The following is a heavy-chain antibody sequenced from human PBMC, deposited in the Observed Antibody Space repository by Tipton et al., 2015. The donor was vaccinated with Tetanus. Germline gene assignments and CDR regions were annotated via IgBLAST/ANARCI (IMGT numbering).Heavy chain of an antibody. Sequence: SLRLSCAASEFTFNDYYMNWIRQAPGKGLEWVSYISSSGSTIYYADSVKGRFTISRDNAKNSLYLQMNSLRAEDTAVYYCARDQGYGDYEFDYWGQGTLVTVSS. CDR2: ISSSGSTI. CDR1: EFTFNDYY. J-gene: IGHJ4*02. V-gene: IGHV3-11*04. D-gene: IGHD4-17*01. CDR3: ARDQGYGDYEFDY.